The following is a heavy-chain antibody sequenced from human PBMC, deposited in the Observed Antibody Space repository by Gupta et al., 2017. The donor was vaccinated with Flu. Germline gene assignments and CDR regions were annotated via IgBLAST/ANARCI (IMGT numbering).Heavy chain of an antibody. CDR2: IKQDGSEK. CDR1: GFTFSSYW. J-gene: IGHJ4*02. V-gene: IGHV3-7*01. CDR3: ASPTYCTNGVCSKYNPPDY. Sequence: EVQLVESGGGLVQPGGSLRLSCAASGFTFSSYWMSWVRQAPGKGLEWVANIKQDGSEKYYVDSVKGRFTISRDNAKNSLYLQMNNLRAEDTAVYYCASPTYCTNGVCSKYNPPDYWGQGTLVTVSS. D-gene: IGHD2-8*01.